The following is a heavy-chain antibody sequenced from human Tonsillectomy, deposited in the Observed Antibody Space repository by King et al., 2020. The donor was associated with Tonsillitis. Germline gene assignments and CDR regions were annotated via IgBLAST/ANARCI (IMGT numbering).Heavy chain of an antibody. CDR2: INHSGST. CDR3: ARGRGVVVVVPTINDFDI. D-gene: IGHD2-15*01. V-gene: IGHV4-34*01. Sequence: VQLQQWGAGLLKPSETLSLTGAVYGGSSSGYHWNWIRQPPGRGLEWIGEINHSGSTNYNASLKSRVTISVDTSKNQFSLNLSSVTAADTAVYYCARGRGVVVVVPTINDFDIWGQGTMVIVSS. J-gene: IGHJ3*02. CDR1: GGSSSGYH.